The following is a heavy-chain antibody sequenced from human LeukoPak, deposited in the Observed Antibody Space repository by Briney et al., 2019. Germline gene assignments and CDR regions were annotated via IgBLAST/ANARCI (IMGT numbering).Heavy chain of an antibody. D-gene: IGHD6-13*01. J-gene: IGHJ4*02. CDR3: ARDKIAAGAGGYFDY. Sequence: SVKVSCKASGGTFSSYAISWVRQAPGQGLEWMGGIIPIFGTANYAQKFQGRVTITTDESTSTAYMELSSLRSEDTAVCYCARDKIAAGAGGYFDYWGQGTLVTVSS. CDR2: IIPIFGTA. V-gene: IGHV1-69*05. CDR1: GGTFSSYA.